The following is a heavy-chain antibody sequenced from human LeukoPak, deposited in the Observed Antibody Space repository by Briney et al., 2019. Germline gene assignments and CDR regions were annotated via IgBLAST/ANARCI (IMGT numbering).Heavy chain of an antibody. Sequence: GESLKIPCYNSAYSSTTYWIVCWLRKPGRGVQWWGIIFSGDSHTTYNPSFQSQVSISVDKSINPAYLQWSSLKASDTAMYYCARAMVRVVSRLYYYYAMDVWGQGTTVTVSS. D-gene: IGHD3-10*01. J-gene: IGHJ6*01. CDR2: IFSGDSHT. CDR1: AYSSTTYW. V-gene: IGHV5-51*01. CDR3: ARAMVRVVSRLYYYYAMDV.